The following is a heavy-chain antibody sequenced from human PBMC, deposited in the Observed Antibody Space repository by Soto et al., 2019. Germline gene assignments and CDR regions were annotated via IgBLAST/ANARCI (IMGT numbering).Heavy chain of an antibody. D-gene: IGHD5-12*01. Sequence: PGGSLRLSCAASGFTFSSYAMSWVRQAPGKGLEWVSAISGSGGSTYYADSVKGRFTISRDNSKNTLYLQMNSLRAEDTAVYYCLGTITSVVPFDYWGQGTLVTVSS. J-gene: IGHJ4*02. CDR3: LGTITSVVPFDY. V-gene: IGHV3-23*01. CDR1: GFTFSSYA. CDR2: ISGSGGST.